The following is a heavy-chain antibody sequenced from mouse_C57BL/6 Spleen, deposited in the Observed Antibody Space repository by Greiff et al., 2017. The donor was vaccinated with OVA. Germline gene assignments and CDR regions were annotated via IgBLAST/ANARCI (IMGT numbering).Heavy chain of an antibody. D-gene: IGHD2-4*01. J-gene: IGHJ3*01. Sequence: VQLQQPGAELVRPGTSVKLSCKASGYTFPSYWMHWVKQRPGQGLEWIGVIDPSDSYTNYNQKFKGKATLTVDTSSSTAYMQLSSLTSEDSAVYYCARFRDYDLAWFAYWGQGTLVTVSA. V-gene: IGHV1-59*01. CDR3: ARFRDYDLAWFAY. CDR2: IDPSDSYT. CDR1: GYTFPSYW.